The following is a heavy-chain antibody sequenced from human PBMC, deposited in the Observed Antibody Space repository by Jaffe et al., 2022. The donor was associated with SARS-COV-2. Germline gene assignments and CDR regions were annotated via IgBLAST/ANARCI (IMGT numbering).Heavy chain of an antibody. CDR2: IYTSGST. CDR3: ARDFGSGGDVGTYYYYGMDV. V-gene: IGHV4-4*07. Sequence: QVQLQESGPGLVKPSETLSLTCTVSGASISDYYWSWIRQPAGRGLEWIGRIYTSGSTNYNPSLKSRVIMSVDTSKNQFSLKVYSVTAADTAVYYCARDFGSGGDVGTYYYYGMDVWGQGTTVTVSS. D-gene: IGHD3-10*01. J-gene: IGHJ6*02. CDR1: GASISDYY.